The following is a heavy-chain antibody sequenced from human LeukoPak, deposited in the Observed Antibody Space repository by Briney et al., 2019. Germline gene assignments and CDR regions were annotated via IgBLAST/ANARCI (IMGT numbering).Heavy chain of an antibody. CDR3: ASRLRNYDFWSGYSLKDYYYGMDV. CDR2: ISVINSGNT. J-gene: IGHJ6*02. Sequence: ASVKVSCKASGYTFSSYGINWVRQAPGQGLEWMGWISVINSGNTRYVQNFQGRLTMATDTSTTTAYMELRSLRSDDTAVYYCASRLRNYDFWSGYSLKDYYYGMDVWGQGTTVTVSS. CDR1: GYTFSSYG. V-gene: IGHV1-18*01. D-gene: IGHD3-3*01.